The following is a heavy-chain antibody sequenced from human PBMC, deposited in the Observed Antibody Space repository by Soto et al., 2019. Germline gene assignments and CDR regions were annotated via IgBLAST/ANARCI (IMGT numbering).Heavy chain of an antibody. CDR2: INSDGISA. Sequence: GGSLRLSCAPSGFIFRNYLMHWVRQAPGKGLVWISRINSDGISASYADSVKGRFTISRDNAKNTLYLQMHSLRDEDTAVYYCARDGYNGFDYWGQGSLVTFSS. CDR1: GFIFRNYL. V-gene: IGHV3-74*01. CDR3: ARDGYNGFDY. D-gene: IGHD5-12*01. J-gene: IGHJ4*02.